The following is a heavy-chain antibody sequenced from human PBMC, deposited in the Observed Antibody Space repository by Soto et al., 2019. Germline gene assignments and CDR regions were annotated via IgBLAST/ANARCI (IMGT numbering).Heavy chain of an antibody. CDR1: GFTFSSHS. CDR3: AREWSTSGDLDY. CDR2: ISYDGSIK. Sequence: QVQLVESGGGVVQPGRSLRLSCAASGFTFSSHSIQWVRQAPGKGLEWVAVISYDGSIKYYADSVKGRFTISRDNSKNPAYLQMNRLRAEDTAVFYCAREWSTSGDLDYWGQGTLVIVSS. D-gene: IGHD3-10*01. J-gene: IGHJ4*02. V-gene: IGHV3-30-3*01.